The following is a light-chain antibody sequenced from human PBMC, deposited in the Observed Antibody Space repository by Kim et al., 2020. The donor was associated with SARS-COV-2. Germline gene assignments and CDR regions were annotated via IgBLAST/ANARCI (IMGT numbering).Light chain of an antibody. V-gene: IGKV3-15*01. CDR1: QSVGNK. CDR2: DAS. CDR3: QQYDNRPPWT. J-gene: IGKJ1*01. Sequence: EIVMTQSPGTLSVSPGERATLSCRASQSVGNKLVWYQQKPGQSPRLLIYDASSRATDIPARFSGSGSGTEFTLTISSLQSEDFAVYYCQQYDNRPPWTFGQGTKVDIK.